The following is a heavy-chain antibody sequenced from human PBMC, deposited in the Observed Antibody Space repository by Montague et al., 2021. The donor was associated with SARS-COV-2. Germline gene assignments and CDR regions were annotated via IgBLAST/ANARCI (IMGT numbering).Heavy chain of an antibody. CDR1: GESTSCPNCY. V-gene: IGHV4-39*01. CDR3: ARHRNYGDHSLDNWFHP. Sequence: SETLSLTCTVSGESTSCPNCYWGWLRQPPGKGLDWIGTIYNSGTTYSIPSLKSRLSISIDTSKNHFSLKLSSVTAADTAVYYCARHRNYGDHSLDNWFHPWGQGTLVTVSS. D-gene: IGHD4-17*01. J-gene: IGHJ5*02. CDR2: IYNSGTT.